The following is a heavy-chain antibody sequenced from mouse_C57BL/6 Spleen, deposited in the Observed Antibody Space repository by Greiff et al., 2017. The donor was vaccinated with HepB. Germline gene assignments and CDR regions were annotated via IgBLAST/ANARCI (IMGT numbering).Heavy chain of an antibody. V-gene: IGHV5-16*01. CDR3: ARESSSGYCDD. J-gene: IGHJ2*01. CDR1: GFTFSDYY. CDR2: INYDGSST. D-gene: IGHD3-2*02. Sequence: EVKLVESEGGLVQPGSSMKLSCTASGFTFSDYYMAWVRQVPEKGLEWVANINYDGSSTYYLDSLKSRFIISRDNAKNILYLQMSRLKSEDTATYYCARESSSGYCDDWGQGTTRTVAS.